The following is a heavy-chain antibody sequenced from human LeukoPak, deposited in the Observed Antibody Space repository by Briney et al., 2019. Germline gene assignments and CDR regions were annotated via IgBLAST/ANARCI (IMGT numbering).Heavy chain of an antibody. Sequence: SETLSLTCTVSGGSIIGYYWNWIRQPPGKGLDWIGYIYHSGSTNYNPSLKSRVTISVDTSKNQFSLRLSSVTAGDTAVYYCARGSAGLEDYWGQGTLVTVSS. D-gene: IGHD2-15*01. CDR3: ARGSAGLEDY. V-gene: IGHV4-59*01. J-gene: IGHJ4*02. CDR2: IYHSGST. CDR1: GGSIIGYY.